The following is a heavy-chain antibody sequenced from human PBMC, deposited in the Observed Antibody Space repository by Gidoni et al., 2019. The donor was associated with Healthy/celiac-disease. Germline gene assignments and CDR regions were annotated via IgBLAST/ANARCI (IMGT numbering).Heavy chain of an antibody. J-gene: IGHJ4*02. Sequence: QVQLVQSAAEVKKPGASVKVSCQASGYTFTSYYMTWVRQAPGQGLEWMGISNHSGGSTSYAQKFQGRVTMTRDTSTSTVYMELSSLRTEDTAVYYCARESDTAMVHFDYWGQGTLVTVSS. V-gene: IGHV1-46*03. D-gene: IGHD5-18*01. CDR1: GYTFTSYY. CDR2: SNHSGGST. CDR3: ARESDTAMVHFDY.